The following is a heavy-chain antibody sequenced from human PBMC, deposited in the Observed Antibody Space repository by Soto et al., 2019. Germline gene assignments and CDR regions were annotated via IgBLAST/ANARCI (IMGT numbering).Heavy chain of an antibody. D-gene: IGHD3-10*01. Sequence: QVQLMQSGTEVAKPGASVKVSCKTSGNTFGTYGLSWVRQAPGQGLEWLGWIVGYSGATIYAKKFQGRVTMYSDTSTNTAYMELRSLTSDDLALYYCARVAGYGSGSRGFDTWGQGTVVSVSS. CDR3: ARVAGYGSGSRGFDT. J-gene: IGHJ4*02. CDR1: GNTFGTYG. V-gene: IGHV1-18*03. CDR2: IVGYSGAT.